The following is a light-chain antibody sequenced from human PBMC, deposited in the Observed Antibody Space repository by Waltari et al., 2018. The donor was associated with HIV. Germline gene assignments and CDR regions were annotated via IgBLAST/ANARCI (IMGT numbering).Light chain of an antibody. CDR2: GTT. CDR1: GSNIGATYD. Sequence: QSVLTQPPSVSGAPGQRVTISCTGSGSNIGATYDVHWYQQIPGAAPKLLIYGTTYRPSGVLDRFSASRSGTSASLAITGLQAEDEAYYYCQSYDSGLSARVFGGGTKLTVL. CDR3: QSYDSGLSARV. J-gene: IGLJ3*02. V-gene: IGLV1-40*01.